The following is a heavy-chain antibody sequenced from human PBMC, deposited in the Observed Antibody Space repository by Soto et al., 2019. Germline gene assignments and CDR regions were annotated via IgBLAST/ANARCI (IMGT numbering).Heavy chain of an antibody. D-gene: IGHD3-10*01. CDR3: ARNKGSGSHTLYSFAY. J-gene: IGHJ4*02. V-gene: IGHV3-23*01. CDR1: GFPFSTYA. CDR2: VSDDGVAT. Sequence: EVQVLESGGGLIQPGGSLRLSCAASGFPFSTYARSWVRQAPGKGLEWVSTVSDDGVATYYADSVKGRFTISRDNSKNTVYLQINSLRADDTAVYYCARNKGSGSHTLYSFAYWGQGTLVSVSS.